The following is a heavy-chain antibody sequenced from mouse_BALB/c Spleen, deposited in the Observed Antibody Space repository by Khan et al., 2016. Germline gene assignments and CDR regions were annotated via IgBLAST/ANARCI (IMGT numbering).Heavy chain of an antibody. Sequence: QVQLQQPGAELVRPGVSVKLSCKGSGYTFTDYALHWVKQSHAKSLEWIGIISTYYGDVTYNQKFKDKATMTVDKSSGTTYLELARLTSEDSAIYYCARGTSALYYSLDYWGQGTSVTVSS. V-gene: IGHV1S137*01. CDR3: ARGTSALYYSLDY. D-gene: IGHD2-14*01. CDR1: GYTFTDYA. CDR2: ISTYYGDV. J-gene: IGHJ4*01.